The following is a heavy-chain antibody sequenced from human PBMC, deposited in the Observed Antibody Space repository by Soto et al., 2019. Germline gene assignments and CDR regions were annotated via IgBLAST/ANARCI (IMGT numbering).Heavy chain of an antibody. CDR1: GYTFTSYG. CDR3: ARAKDGYNYSRYYYYGMDV. Sequence: ASVKVSCKASGYTFTSYGISWVRQAPGQGLEWMGWISAYNGNTNYAQKLQGRVTMTTDTSTSTAYMELRSLRSDDTAVYYCARAKDGYNYSRYYYYGMDVWGQGTTVTAP. J-gene: IGHJ6*02. CDR2: ISAYNGNT. V-gene: IGHV1-18*01. D-gene: IGHD1-1*01.